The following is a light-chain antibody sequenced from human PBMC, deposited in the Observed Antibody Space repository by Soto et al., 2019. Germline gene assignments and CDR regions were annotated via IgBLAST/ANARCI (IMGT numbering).Light chain of an antibody. CDR3: QLYGSSPMYT. CDR1: QGLVYSDGNTY. Sequence: DVVMTQSPLSLPVTLGQPASISCRSSQGLVYSDGNTYLNWFHQRPGQSPRRLIYKVSNRDSGVPDRFSGSGSGTDFTLKISRVEPEDFAVYYCQLYGSSPMYTFGQGTKVDIK. V-gene: IGKV2-30*01. CDR2: KVS. J-gene: IGKJ2*01.